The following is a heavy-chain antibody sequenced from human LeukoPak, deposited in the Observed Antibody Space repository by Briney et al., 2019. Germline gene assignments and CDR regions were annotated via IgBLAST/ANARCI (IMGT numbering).Heavy chain of an antibody. Sequence: SVKVSCKASGGTFSSYAISWVRQAPGQGLEWTGGIIPIFGTANYAQKFQGRVTITTDESTSTAYMELSSLRSEDTAVYYCARGDQLLSGLWFDPWGQGTLVTVSS. CDR2: IIPIFGTA. D-gene: IGHD2-2*01. CDR1: GGTFSSYA. CDR3: ARGDQLLSGLWFDP. J-gene: IGHJ5*02. V-gene: IGHV1-69*05.